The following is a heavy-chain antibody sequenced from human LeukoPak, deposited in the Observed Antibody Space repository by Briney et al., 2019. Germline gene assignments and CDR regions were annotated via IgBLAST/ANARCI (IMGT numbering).Heavy chain of an antibody. D-gene: IGHD7-27*01. V-gene: IGHV3-30*18. CDR3: AKDLQTGDDVSLYFYYYGMDV. J-gene: IGHJ6*04. Sequence: GGSLRLSCAASGFTFSSYGIHWVRQAPGKGLEWVAVISYDGSNKYFADSVKGRFTISRDNSKNTLYLQMSSLRAEDTAVYYCAKDLQTGDDVSLYFYYYGMDVWGKGTTVTVSS. CDR1: GFTFSSYG. CDR2: ISYDGSNK.